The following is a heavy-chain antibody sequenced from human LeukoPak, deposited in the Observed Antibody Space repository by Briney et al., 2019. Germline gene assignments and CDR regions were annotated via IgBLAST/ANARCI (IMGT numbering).Heavy chain of an antibody. J-gene: IGHJ5*01. CDR3: ARARYSSAWFDS. Sequence: ASVTVSFKASGYMFNKYDINWVRQAPGQGLEWMGWVSPKTGNTGYAQKFQGRVTMTRDPSLTTVYMEINSLKSEDTAVYYCARARYSSAWFDSWGQGTLVTVSS. CDR2: VSPKTGNT. V-gene: IGHV1-8*01. CDR1: GYMFNKYD. D-gene: IGHD2-15*01.